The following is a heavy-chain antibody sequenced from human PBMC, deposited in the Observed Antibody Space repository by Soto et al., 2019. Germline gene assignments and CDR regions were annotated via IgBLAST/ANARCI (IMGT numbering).Heavy chain of an antibody. Sequence: GESLKISCKGSGYTFTDYWIGWVRQLPGKGLEWMGIIYPGDSDTRYSPSFQGQVTISADKSISTAYLQWSSLKASDTAMYYCARRSRGSSAVGNYYYGMDVWGQGTTVTVSS. J-gene: IGHJ6*02. V-gene: IGHV5-51*01. CDR2: IYPGDSDT. CDR3: ARRSRGSSAVGNYYYGMDV. D-gene: IGHD6-25*01. CDR1: GYTFTDYW.